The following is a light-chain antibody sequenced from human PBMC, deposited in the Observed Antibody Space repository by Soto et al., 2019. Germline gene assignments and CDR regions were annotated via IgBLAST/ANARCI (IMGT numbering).Light chain of an antibody. CDR2: GAS. V-gene: IGKV1-9*01. CDR3: QQLHTYPLT. J-gene: IGKJ4*01. CDR1: QGISSY. Sequence: IQLTQSPSSLSASVGDRVTMTCRASQGISSYLAWYQQKPGKAPKILIYGASTLQSGVPSRFRGSGSGTDFTLPISRLQPEDFETYYCQQLHTYPLTFGGGTKVDI.